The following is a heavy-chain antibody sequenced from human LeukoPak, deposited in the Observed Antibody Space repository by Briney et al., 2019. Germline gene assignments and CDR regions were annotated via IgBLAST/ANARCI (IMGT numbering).Heavy chain of an antibody. V-gene: IGHV3-30*02. D-gene: IGHD2-2*01. J-gene: IGHJ6*03. Sequence: GGSLRLSCAASGFTFSSYGMHWVRQAPGKGLEWVAFIRYDGSKKYYADSVKGRFTVSRDNSKNTLYLQMKSLRTEDTAVYYCAKTPIVVVPAAADYYFYYMDVWGNGTTVTISS. CDR2: IRYDGSKK. CDR1: GFTFSSYG. CDR3: AKTPIVVVPAAADYYFYYMDV.